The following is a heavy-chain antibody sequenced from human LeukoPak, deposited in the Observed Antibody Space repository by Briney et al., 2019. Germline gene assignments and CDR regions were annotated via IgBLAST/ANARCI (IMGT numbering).Heavy chain of an antibody. CDR2: MSGSGVNT. Sequence: HPGGSLRLSCAASGFTFSNYAMSWVRQAPGKGLQWVSTMSGSGVNTYYADSVKGRFTISRGSSKNTLYLQMNSLRAEDTAVYYCAKDRGYHYDSSGYYRMDAFDIWGQGTMVTVSS. D-gene: IGHD3-22*01. J-gene: IGHJ3*02. CDR3: AKDRGYHYDSSGYYRMDAFDI. CDR1: GFTFSNYA. V-gene: IGHV3-23*01.